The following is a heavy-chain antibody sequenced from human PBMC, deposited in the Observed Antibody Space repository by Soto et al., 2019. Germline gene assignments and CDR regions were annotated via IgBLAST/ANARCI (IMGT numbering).Heavy chain of an antibody. CDR2: ISAYNGNT. V-gene: IGHV1-18*01. D-gene: IGHD6-19*01. Sequence: ASVKVSCKASGYTFTSYGISWVRQAPGQGLEWMGWISAYNGNTNYAQKLQGRVTMTTDTSTSTAYMELRSLRSDATAVYYCARPVAVAGTYYYGMDVWGQGTTVTVSS. J-gene: IGHJ6*02. CDR3: ARPVAVAGTYYYGMDV. CDR1: GYTFTSYG.